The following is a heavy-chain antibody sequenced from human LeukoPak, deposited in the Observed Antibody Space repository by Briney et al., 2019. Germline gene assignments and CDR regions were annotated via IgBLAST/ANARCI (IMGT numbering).Heavy chain of an antibody. D-gene: IGHD2-8*01. CDR1: GYTFTGYY. CDR3: ARGRTKEYCTNGVCYCGFDY. J-gene: IGHJ4*02. V-gene: IGHV1-2*02. CDR2: INPNSGGT. Sequence: ASVKVSCKASGYTFTGYYMHWVRQAPGQGLEWMGWINPNSGGTNYAQKFQGRVTMTRDTSISTAYMELSRLRSDDTAVYYCARGRTKEYCTNGVCYCGFDYWGQGTLVTVSS.